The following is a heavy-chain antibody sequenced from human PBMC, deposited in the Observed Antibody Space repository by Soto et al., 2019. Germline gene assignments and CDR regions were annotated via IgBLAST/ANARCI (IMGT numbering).Heavy chain of an antibody. D-gene: IGHD6-19*01. CDR2: ISGSGGST. V-gene: IGHV3-23*01. CDR3: AKATIIAVAGLYYFDY. Sequence: PGGSLRLSCAASGFTFSSYAMSWVRQAPGKGLEWVSAISGSGGSTYYADSVKGRFTISRDNSKNTLYLQVNSLRAEDTAVYYCAKATIIAVAGLYYFDYWGQGTLVTVSS. CDR1: GFTFSSYA. J-gene: IGHJ4*02.